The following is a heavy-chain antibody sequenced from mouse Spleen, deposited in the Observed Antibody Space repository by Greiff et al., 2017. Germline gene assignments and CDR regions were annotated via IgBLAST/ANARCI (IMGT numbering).Heavy chain of an antibody. CDR3: ARSGGSEFAY. J-gene: IGHJ3*01. Sequence: EVNVVESGGGLVKPGGSLKLSCAASGFTFSSYAMSWVRQTPEKRLEWVATISSGGSYTYYPDSVKGRFTISRDNAKNTLYLQMSSLRSEDTAMYYCARSGGSEFAYWGQGTLVTVSA. D-gene: IGHD1-1*02. V-gene: IGHV5-9-1*01. CDR1: GFTFSSYA. CDR2: ISSGGSYT.